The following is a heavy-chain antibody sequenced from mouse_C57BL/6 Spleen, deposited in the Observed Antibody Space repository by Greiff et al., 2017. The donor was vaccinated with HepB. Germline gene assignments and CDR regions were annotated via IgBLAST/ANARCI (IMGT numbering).Heavy chain of an antibody. CDR3: ARASYYSNYGYYAMDY. CDR1: GYSFTDYN. D-gene: IGHD2-5*01. CDR2: INPNYGTT. J-gene: IGHJ4*01. Sequence: VQLKESGPELVKPGASVKISCKASGYSFTDYNMNWVKQSNGKSLEWIGVINPNYGTTSYNQKFKGKATLTVDQSSSTAYMQLNSLTSEDSAVYYCARASYYSNYGYYAMDYWGQGTSVTVSS. V-gene: IGHV1-39*01.